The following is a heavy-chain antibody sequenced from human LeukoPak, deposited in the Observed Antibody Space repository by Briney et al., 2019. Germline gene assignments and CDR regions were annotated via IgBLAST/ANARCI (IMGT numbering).Heavy chain of an antibody. V-gene: IGHV4-34*01. CDR2: INHSGIT. Sequence: SETLSLTCAVYGGSFSGYYWSWIRQPPGKGLEWIGEINHSGITNYNPSLKSRVTISVDTSKNQFSLKLISVTAADTAVYYCARGGRIVVVPAAMLTKYNWFDPWGQGTLVTVST. CDR3: ARGGRIVVVPAAMLTKYNWFDP. D-gene: IGHD2-2*01. J-gene: IGHJ5*02. CDR1: GGSFSGYY.